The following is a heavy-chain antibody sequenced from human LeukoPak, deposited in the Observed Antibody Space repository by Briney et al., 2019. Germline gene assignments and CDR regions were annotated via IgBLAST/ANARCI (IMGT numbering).Heavy chain of an antibody. D-gene: IGHD5/OR15-5a*01. V-gene: IGHV3-7*01. J-gene: IGHJ4*02. CDR2: IKQNGSVK. CDR1: GFTFSTYW. Sequence: PGGSLRLSCAASGFTFSTYWMSWLGQTPEKGLEVVANIKQNGSVKTYMGPLKGRSPISRDNARESLYLEINGLRADDTAVYYCARDPESSAFDLWGQGALVTVSS. CDR3: ARDPESSAFDL.